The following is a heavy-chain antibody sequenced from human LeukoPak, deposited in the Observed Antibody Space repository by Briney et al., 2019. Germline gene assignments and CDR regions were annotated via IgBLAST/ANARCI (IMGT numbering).Heavy chain of an antibody. J-gene: IGHJ5*02. V-gene: IGHV4-59*08. CDR1: GGSISSYY. Sequence: PSETLSVTCTVSGGSISSYYWSWIRQPPGKGLEWIGYIYYSGSTNYNPSLKSRVTISVDTSKNQFSLKLSSVTAADTAVYYCARHLRTHYDFWSGYSSYNWFDPWGQGTLVTVSS. CDR3: ARHLRTHYDFWSGYSSYNWFDP. CDR2: IYYSGST. D-gene: IGHD3-3*01.